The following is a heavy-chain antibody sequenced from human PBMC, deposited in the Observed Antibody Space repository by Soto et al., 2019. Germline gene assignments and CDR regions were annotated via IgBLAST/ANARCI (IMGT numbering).Heavy chain of an antibody. D-gene: IGHD4-17*01. CDR1: GGSISSSSYD. V-gene: IGHV4-39*01. J-gene: IGHJ5*02. Sequence: QLQLQESGPGLVKPSETLSLTCTVSGGSISSSSYDWGWIRQPPGKGLEWIGSVYYSGSTYYNPSLKSRVTISVDTSKNQFSLKLSSVTAADTAVFYCARRTVTTSAWFDPWGQGTLVTVSS. CDR3: ARRTVTTSAWFDP. CDR2: VYYSGST.